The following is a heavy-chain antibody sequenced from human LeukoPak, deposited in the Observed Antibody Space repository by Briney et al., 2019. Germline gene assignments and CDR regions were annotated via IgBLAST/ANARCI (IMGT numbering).Heavy chain of an antibody. CDR1: GGSFSGYY. Sequence: NPSETLSLTCAVYGGSFSGYYWSWIRQPPGKGLEWIGEINHSGSTNYNPSLKSRVTISVDTSKNQFSLKLSSVTAADTAVYYCARPNYDILTGYTYYFDYWGQGTLVTVSS. J-gene: IGHJ4*02. V-gene: IGHV4-34*01. D-gene: IGHD3-9*01. CDR2: INHSGST. CDR3: ARPNYDILTGYTYYFDY.